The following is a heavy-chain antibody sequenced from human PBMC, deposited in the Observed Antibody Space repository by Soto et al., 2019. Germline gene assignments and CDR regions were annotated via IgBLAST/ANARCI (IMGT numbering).Heavy chain of an antibody. V-gene: IGHV3-53*02. CDR3: ARCSGWYGQCYFDC. CDR1: GFIVSASY. J-gene: IGHJ4*02. CDR2: IYSDGRT. D-gene: IGHD6-13*01. Sequence: DVQLVETGGGLIQPGGSLRLSCAATGFIVSASYMSWVRQAPGKGLEWVSVIYSDGRTYYADSVKGRFTISRDKSKNTVYLQMNSLSAEDTAVYYCARCSGWYGQCYFDCWGQGTLVTVSS.